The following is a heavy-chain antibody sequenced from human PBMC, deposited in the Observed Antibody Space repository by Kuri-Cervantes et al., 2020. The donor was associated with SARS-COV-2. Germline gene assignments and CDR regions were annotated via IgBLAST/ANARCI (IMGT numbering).Heavy chain of an antibody. D-gene: IGHD4-17*01. CDR2: IKQDGSEK. CDR1: GFTVSSNY. CDR3: ARDGRAVTSPRSDY. V-gene: IGHV3-7*05. Sequence: GGSLRLSCAASGFTVSSNYMSWACQAPGKGLEWVANIKQDGSEKYYVDSVKGRFTISRDNAKNSLYLQMNSLRAEDTAVYYCARDGRAVTSPRSDYWGQGTLVTVSS. J-gene: IGHJ4*02.